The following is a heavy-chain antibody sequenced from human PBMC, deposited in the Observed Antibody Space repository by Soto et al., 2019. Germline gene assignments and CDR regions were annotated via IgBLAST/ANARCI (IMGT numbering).Heavy chain of an antibody. V-gene: IGHV1-18*04. D-gene: IGHD3-22*01. CDR1: GYTFINNA. Sequence: ASVKVSCKASGYTFINNAITWVRQAPGQGLEWMGWISTENGNTNYAQNLQGRVILTRDRSANTAYMELRSLRPEDTATYYCARDSSSGTFDNWGQGALVTVSS. CDR3: ARDSSSGTFDN. J-gene: IGHJ4*02. CDR2: ISTENGNT.